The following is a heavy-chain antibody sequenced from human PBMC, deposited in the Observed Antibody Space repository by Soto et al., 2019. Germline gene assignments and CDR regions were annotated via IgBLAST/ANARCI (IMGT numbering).Heavy chain of an antibody. CDR2: INTGNGKT. V-gene: IGHV1-3*04. J-gene: IGHJ4*01. CDR1: GYTFSSYA. D-gene: IGHD7-27*01. CDR3: ARGTSGGLTGGYYFYY. Sequence: ASLQVSCKTSGYTFSSYAIHWVRQAPGQGLEWMGWINTGNGKTKYSQKFQDRVTITRETYATTVNMELRALTSEDTAVYYCARGTSGGLTGGYYFYYWG.